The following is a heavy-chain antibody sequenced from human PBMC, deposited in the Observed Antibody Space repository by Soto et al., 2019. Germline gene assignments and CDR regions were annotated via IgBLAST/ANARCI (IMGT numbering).Heavy chain of an antibody. CDR2: ISSGSSTI. CDR1: GFTFSSYS. J-gene: IGHJ4*02. V-gene: IGHV3-48*01. Sequence: GGSLRLSCAASGFTFSSYSMNWVRQAPGKGLEWVSHISSGSSTIYYADSVKGRFTISRDNSKNTLYLQMNSLRAEDTAVYYCAKDETSDYWGQGTLVTVSS. CDR3: AKDETSDY.